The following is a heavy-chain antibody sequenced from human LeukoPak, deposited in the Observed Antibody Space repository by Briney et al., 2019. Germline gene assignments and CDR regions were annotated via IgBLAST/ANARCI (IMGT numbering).Heavy chain of an antibody. Sequence: GGSLRLSCTASGFTFRNYWMTWVRQAPGKGLEWVANIHHDGNEKYYVDPVKGRLTISRDNAKSSLYLQMNSLRVEDTAVYYCARDLGYFDYWGQGTLVTVSS. CDR2: IHHDGNEK. J-gene: IGHJ4*02. CDR3: ARDLGYFDY. D-gene: IGHD3-16*01. CDR1: GFTFRNYW. V-gene: IGHV3-7*01.